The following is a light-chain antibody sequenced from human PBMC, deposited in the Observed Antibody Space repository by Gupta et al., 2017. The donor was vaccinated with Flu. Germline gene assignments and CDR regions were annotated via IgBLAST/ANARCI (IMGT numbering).Light chain of an antibody. J-gene: IGKJ1*01. V-gene: IGKV3-20*01. CDR1: QSVSSSY. CDR3: QHYGSSPQT. CDR2: GAS. Sequence: EIVFTQSPGSLSLSPGERATLSCRAGQSVSSSYLAWYQQKPGQAPRLLIYGASSRATGIPDRFSGSGSGTDFTLTISRLEPEDFAVYYCQHYGSSPQTFGQGTKVEIQ.